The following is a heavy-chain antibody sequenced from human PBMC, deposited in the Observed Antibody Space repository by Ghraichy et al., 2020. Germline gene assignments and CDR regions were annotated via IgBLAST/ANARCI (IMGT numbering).Heavy chain of an antibody. CDR3: ARIRGLAGYFDP. Sequence: GGSLRLSCIASGFTSSKYWMTWVRQAPGKGLEWVANINEGGNERYYVDSVKGRFTISRDNAKNSLYLQMNSLTDEDTAEYHCARIRGLAGYFDPWGQGTLVTVSS. CDR1: GFTSSKYW. D-gene: IGHD3/OR15-3a*01. CDR2: INEGGNER. J-gene: IGHJ4*02. V-gene: IGHV3-7*03.